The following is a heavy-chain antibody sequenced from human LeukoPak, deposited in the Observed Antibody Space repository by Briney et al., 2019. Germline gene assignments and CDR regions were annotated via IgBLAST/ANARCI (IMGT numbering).Heavy chain of an antibody. CDR3: ARLLGVRGSTRWQFDY. D-gene: IGHD2-2*01. Sequence: SETLSLTCTVSGGSISSYYWIWIRQPPGKGLEWIGYIDYSGSTDYNPSLKSRVTISVDTSKNQFSLRLTSVTAADTAVYYCARLLGVRGSTRWQFDYWGQGTLVTVSS. J-gene: IGHJ4*01. CDR2: IDYSGST. V-gene: IGHV4-59*08. CDR1: GGSISSYY.